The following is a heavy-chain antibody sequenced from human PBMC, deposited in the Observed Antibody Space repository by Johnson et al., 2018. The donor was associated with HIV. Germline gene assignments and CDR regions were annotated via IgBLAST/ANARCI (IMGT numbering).Heavy chain of an antibody. CDR3: AKDRGAARAFDAFDI. Sequence: MQLVESGGGLVQPGGSLRLSCAASGFTVSSNYMSWVRQAPGKGLEWVSVIYSGGSTYYADSVKGRFSLSRDNSKNTLYLQMNSLRAEDTAVYYCAKDRGAARAFDAFDIWGQGTMVTVSS. V-gene: IGHV3-66*01. CDR2: IYSGGST. J-gene: IGHJ3*02. D-gene: IGHD6-6*01. CDR1: GFTVSSNY.